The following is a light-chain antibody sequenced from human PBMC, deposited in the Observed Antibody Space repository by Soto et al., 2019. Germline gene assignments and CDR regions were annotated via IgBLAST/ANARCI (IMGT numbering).Light chain of an antibody. Sequence: EIVLTQSPGTLSLSPGERATLSCRARQSVSSSYLAWYQQRPGQAPRLLIYGASIRATGIPDRFSGSGSGTDFTLTISRLEPEDFAVYFCQQGFTFGPGTKVDIK. CDR1: QSVSSSY. CDR3: QQGFT. J-gene: IGKJ3*01. CDR2: GAS. V-gene: IGKV3-20*01.